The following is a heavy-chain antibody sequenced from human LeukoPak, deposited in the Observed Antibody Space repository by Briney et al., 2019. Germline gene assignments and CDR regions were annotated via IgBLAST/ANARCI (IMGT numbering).Heavy chain of an antibody. Sequence: GGSLRLSCAASGFTFSSYGMNWVRQAPGKGLEWVSYISSSSSTIYYADSVKGRFTISRDNAKNSLYLQMNSLRAEDTAVYYCARGGYYDSSGYYYGDYWGQGTLVTVSS. D-gene: IGHD3-22*01. CDR1: GFTFSSYG. CDR2: ISSSSSTI. J-gene: IGHJ4*02. V-gene: IGHV3-48*01. CDR3: ARGGYYDSSGYYYGDY.